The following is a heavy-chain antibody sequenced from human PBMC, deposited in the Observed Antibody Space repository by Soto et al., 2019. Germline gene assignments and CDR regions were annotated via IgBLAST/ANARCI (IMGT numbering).Heavy chain of an antibody. D-gene: IGHD2-2*01. CDR2: ISWDGGST. V-gene: IGHV3-43D*04. CDR1: GFTCDDYA. Sequence: EVQLVESGGVVVQPGGSLRLSCAASGFTCDDYAMHWVRQAPGKGLEWVSLISWDGGSTYYADSVKGRFTISRDNSKNSLYLQMNSLRAEDTALYYCAKDFSGVVVPAAITAPDYWGQGTLVTVSS. CDR3: AKDFSGVVVPAAITAPDY. J-gene: IGHJ4*02.